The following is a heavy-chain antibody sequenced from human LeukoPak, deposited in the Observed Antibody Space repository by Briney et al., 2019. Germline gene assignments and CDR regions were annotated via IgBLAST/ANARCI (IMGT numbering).Heavy chain of an antibody. J-gene: IGHJ2*01. V-gene: IGHV3-33*01. CDR2: IWSDGNIK. CDR3: TRDPPDYDDYGYFDL. D-gene: IGHD4-17*01. CDR1: GFTFKRYV. Sequence: GKSLRLSCAASGFTFKRYVMHWVRQAPGKGLDWVALIWSDGNIKCYTDSVKGRFTISRDNSKNSLYLQMNSLRVEDTAIYYCTRDPPDYDDYGYFDLWGRGTLVTVSS.